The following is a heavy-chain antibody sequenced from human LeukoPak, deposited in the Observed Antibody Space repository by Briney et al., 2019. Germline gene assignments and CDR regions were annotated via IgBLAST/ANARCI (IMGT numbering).Heavy chain of an antibody. D-gene: IGHD3-22*01. J-gene: IGHJ4*02. CDR2: IKSKPDGGTT. CDR1: GFTFIKAW. Sequence: PGGSLRLSCAASGFTFIKAWMTWVRQAPGKGLEWVGRIKSKPDGGTTDYAAPVKGRFTISRDDSKNTAYLQMNSLKTEDTAVYYCTTRHYYDSSGYPHFDYWGQGTLVTVSS. CDR3: TTRHYYDSSGYPHFDY. V-gene: IGHV3-15*01.